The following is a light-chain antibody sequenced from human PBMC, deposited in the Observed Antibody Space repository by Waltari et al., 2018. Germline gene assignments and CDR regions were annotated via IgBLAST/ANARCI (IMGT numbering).Light chain of an antibody. J-gene: IGLJ2*01. V-gene: IGLV2-23*02. CDR1: SSDVGSYNF. Sequence: QSALTQPASVSGSPGPSITIYCTGTSSDVGSYNFVSWYQQHPGKAPKLIISEVTKRPSGVSNRFSGSKSGNTASLTISGLQADDEADYYCCSFASRIGVFGGGTKVTVL. CDR3: CSFASRIGV. CDR2: EVT.